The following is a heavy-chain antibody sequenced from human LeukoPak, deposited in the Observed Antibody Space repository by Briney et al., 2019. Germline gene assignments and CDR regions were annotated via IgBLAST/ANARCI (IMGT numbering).Heavy chain of an antibody. D-gene: IGHD2-8*01. CDR3: ARGPTNGQAFDY. Sequence: GGSLRLSCAASGFSFISYSVNWVRQAPGKGLEWVSSISSSSSHIYYADSVKGRSTISRDNAKNSLYLQMDSLRAEDTAVYYCARGPTNGQAFDYWGQGTLVSVSS. V-gene: IGHV3-21*06. J-gene: IGHJ4*02. CDR1: GFSFISYS. CDR2: ISSSSSHI.